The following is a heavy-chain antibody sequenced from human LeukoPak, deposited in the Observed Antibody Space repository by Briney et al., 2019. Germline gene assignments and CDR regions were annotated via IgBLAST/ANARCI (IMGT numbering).Heavy chain of an antibody. CDR2: IWYDGSNK. J-gene: IGHJ4*02. Sequence: GGSLRLPCAASGFTFSSYGMHWVRQAPGKGLEWVAVIWYDGSNKYYADSVKGRLTISRDNAKNSLYLQMNSLRAEDTAVYYCARDLAWGGYWGQGTLVTVSS. CDR1: GFTFSSYG. V-gene: IGHV3-33*01. CDR3: ARDLAWGGY. D-gene: IGHD7-27*01.